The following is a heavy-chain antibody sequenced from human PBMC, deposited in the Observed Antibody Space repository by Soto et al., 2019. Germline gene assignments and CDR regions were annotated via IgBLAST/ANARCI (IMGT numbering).Heavy chain of an antibody. D-gene: IGHD3-22*01. CDR3: ARDLFCDSSGYYYWSGDY. CDR1: GYTFTSHG. Sequence: GASVKVSCKASGYTFTSHGISWVRQAPGQGLEWRGWISAYNGNTNYAQKLQGRVTMTTDTSTSTAYMELRSLRSDDTAVYYCARDLFCDSSGYYYWSGDYWGQGTLVTVSS. V-gene: IGHV1-18*01. J-gene: IGHJ4*02. CDR2: ISAYNGNT.